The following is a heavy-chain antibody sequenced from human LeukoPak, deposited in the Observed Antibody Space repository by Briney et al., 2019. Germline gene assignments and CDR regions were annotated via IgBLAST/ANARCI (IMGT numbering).Heavy chain of an antibody. D-gene: IGHD2-15*01. CDR1: GFTVSDSY. Sequence: GGSLRLSCTASGFTVSDSYMSWVRQAPGKGLEWVSIIYSDRSTYYAASVKGRFTISRDDSKNTLLLQMDSLRAEDTAIYYCARDSAFSYSYWGQGALVTVSS. J-gene: IGHJ4*02. CDR2: IYSDRST. CDR3: ARDSAFSYSY. V-gene: IGHV3-53*01.